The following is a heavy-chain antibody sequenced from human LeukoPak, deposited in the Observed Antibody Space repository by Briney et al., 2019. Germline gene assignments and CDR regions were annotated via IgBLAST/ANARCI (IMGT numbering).Heavy chain of an antibody. J-gene: IGHJ4*02. CDR3: ARNPTTVVSVPYYFDD. CDR1: GRSIIGYH. CDR2: INHSESA. D-gene: IGHD4-11*01. Sequence: SETLSLTCGLFGRSIIGYHWNWIRQSPGKGLEWIGEINHSESANYNPSFKSRVTISLDTSKNQFSLELRSVTAADTAVYYCARNPTTVVSVPYYFDDWGQGTLVTVSS. V-gene: IGHV4-34*01.